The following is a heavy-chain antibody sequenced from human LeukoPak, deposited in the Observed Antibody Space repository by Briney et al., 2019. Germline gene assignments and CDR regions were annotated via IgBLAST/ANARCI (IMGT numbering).Heavy chain of an antibody. D-gene: IGHD3-9*01. CDR2: ISSSGSTI. CDR3: ARDDILTGYYGPSQSGY. CDR1: GFTFSSYE. V-gene: IGHV3-48*03. Sequence: GGSLRLSCAASGFTFSSYEMNWVRQAPGKGLEWVSYISSSGSTIYYADSVKGRFTISRDNANNSLYLQMNSLRAEDTAVYYCARDDILTGYYGPSQSGYWGQGTLVTVSS. J-gene: IGHJ4*02.